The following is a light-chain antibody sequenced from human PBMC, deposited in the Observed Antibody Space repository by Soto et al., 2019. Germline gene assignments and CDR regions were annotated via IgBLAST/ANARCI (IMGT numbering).Light chain of an antibody. CDR1: SSNIGAGYD. Sequence: QAVVTQPPSVSGAPGQRVTISCTGSSSNIGAGYDVRWYQQLPGTAPKLLIYDNSNRPSGVPDRFSGSKSGTSASLAITGLQAEDEADYYCQSYDRSLSGYVFGTGTKLTVL. CDR3: QSYDRSLSGYV. V-gene: IGLV1-40*01. J-gene: IGLJ1*01. CDR2: DNS.